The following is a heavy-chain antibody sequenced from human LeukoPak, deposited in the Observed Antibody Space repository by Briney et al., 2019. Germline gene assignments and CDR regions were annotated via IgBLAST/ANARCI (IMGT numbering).Heavy chain of an antibody. CDR3: ARVPCGGDCYSSQYYFDY. V-gene: IGHV3-23*01. CDR2: ISGSGGST. CDR1: GFTFSSYA. J-gene: IGHJ4*02. Sequence: GGSLRLSCAASGFTFSSYAMSWVRQAPGKGLEWVSAISGSGGSTYYADSVKGRFTISRDNSKNTLYLQMNSLRAEDTAVYYCARVPCGGDCYSSQYYFDYWGQGTLVTVSS. D-gene: IGHD2-21*02.